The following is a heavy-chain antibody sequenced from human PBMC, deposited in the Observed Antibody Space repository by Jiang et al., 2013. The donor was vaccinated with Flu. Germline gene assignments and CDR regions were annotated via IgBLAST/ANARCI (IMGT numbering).Heavy chain of an antibody. V-gene: IGHV1-69*01. D-gene: IGHD3/OR15-3a*01. CDR1: SSYA. J-gene: IGHJ5*01. CDR2: IIPIFGTT. CDR3: ARDGTGYGSSWFVS. Sequence: SSYASIWMRQAPGQGLEWMGGIIPIFGTTDYAQRFQGRVTITADESTSTAYMELSSLRSEDTAVYYCARDGTGYGSSWFVSWGQGTLVTVSS.